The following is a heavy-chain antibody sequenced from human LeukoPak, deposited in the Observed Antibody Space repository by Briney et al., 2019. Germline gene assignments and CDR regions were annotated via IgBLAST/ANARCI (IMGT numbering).Heavy chain of an antibody. CDR2: ISAYNGNT. J-gene: IGHJ4*02. Sequence: ASVKVSCKASVYTFTRYGISCVRHAPGQGLEWMGWISAYNGNTNYAQKIQGRVTMTTDTSTSTAYRELGGLRSDDPAVYYCARSLAVSCTGFSFYWGQGALVAVSS. CDR1: VYTFTRYG. CDR3: ARSLAVSCTGFSFY. V-gene: IGHV1-18*04. D-gene: IGHD6-6*01.